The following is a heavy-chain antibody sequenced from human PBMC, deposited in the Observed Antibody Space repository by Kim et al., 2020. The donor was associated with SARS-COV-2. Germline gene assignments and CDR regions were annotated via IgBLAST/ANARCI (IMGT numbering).Heavy chain of an antibody. J-gene: IGHJ4*02. Sequence: TTYSADSVKGRFTISRDHSKNTLYLQMNSLRAEDTAVYYCAKDQLVGEWGQGTLVTVSS. CDR3: AKDQLVGE. V-gene: IGHV3-23*01. CDR2: TT.